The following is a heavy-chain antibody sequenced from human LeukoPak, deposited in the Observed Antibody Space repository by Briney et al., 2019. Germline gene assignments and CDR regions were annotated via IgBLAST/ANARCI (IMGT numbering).Heavy chain of an antibody. CDR3: ARGDYGDKGGSDY. CDR2: IYYSGNT. CDR1: GASISSGDYY. J-gene: IGHJ4*02. V-gene: IGHV4-30-4*01. Sequence: SETLSLTCTVSGASISSGDYYWSWIRQPPGKGLEWIGYIYYSGNTYYNPSLKSRVIISADTSKNQFALKLTSVTAADTAVYYCARGDYGDKGGSDYWGQGTLVTVSS. D-gene: IGHD4-17*01.